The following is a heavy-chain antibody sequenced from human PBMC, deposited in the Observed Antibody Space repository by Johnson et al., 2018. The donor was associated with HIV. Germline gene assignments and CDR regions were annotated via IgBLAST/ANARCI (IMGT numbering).Heavy chain of an antibody. CDR1: GFTFSSYG. V-gene: IGHV3-NL1*01. D-gene: IGHD7-27*01. CDR2: ISSSGSI. CDR3: TTAELGLTCLGAFDI. J-gene: IGHJ3*02. Sequence: QVQLVESGGGLIQPGGSLRLSCAASGFTFSSYGMHWVRQAPGKGLEWVSYISSSGSIAYADSVKGRFTISRDDSKNTLYLQMNSLKTEDTAVYYCTTAELGLTCLGAFDIWGQGTMVTVSS.